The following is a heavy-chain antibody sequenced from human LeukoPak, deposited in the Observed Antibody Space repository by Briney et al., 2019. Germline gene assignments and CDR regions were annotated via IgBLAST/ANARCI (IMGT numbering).Heavy chain of an antibody. CDR1: GFTFSSYG. CDR3: AVPGWY. CDR2: IRYDGSNK. Sequence: PGGSLRLSCAASGFTFSSYGMHWVRQAPGKGLEWVAFIRYDGSNKYYADSVKGRFTISRDNSKNTLYLQMNTLTPEDTAVYYCAVPGWYWGLGTLVTVSS. J-gene: IGHJ4*02. D-gene: IGHD6-19*01. V-gene: IGHV3-30*02.